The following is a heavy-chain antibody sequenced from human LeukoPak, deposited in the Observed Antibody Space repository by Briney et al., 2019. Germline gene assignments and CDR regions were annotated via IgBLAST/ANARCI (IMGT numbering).Heavy chain of an antibody. CDR3: ARGDMRGAFDI. CDR2: INHSGST. Sequence: PSETQSLTCAVYGGSFNGYYWSWIRQPPGKGLEWIGEINHSGSTNYNPSLKSRVTISVDTSKNQFSLKLSSVTAADTAVYYCARGDMRGAFDIWGQGTMVTVSS. CDR1: GGSFNGYY. J-gene: IGHJ3*02. V-gene: IGHV4-34*01. D-gene: IGHD2-15*01.